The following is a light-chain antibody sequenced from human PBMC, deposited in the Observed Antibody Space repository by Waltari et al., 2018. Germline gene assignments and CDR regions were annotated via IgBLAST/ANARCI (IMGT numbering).Light chain of an antibody. CDR3: CSYAGSYSVV. CDR1: SSDVGGYNY. CDR2: DVS. Sequence: QSALTQPRSVSGSPGQSVTISCTGTSSDVGGYNYVSWYQQHPGKAPKRLIYDVSKRPSGVPDRFSGSKSGTTASLTISGLQAEDEAEYYCCSYAGSYSVVFGGGTKLTVL. J-gene: IGLJ2*01. V-gene: IGLV2-11*01.